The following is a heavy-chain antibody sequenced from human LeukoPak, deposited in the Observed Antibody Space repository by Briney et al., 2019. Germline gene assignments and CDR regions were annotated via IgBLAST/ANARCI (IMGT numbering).Heavy chain of an antibody. CDR3: ARGSQYSRGNWFDP. D-gene: IGHD5-18*01. CDR2: ISAYNGNT. J-gene: IGHJ5*02. CDR1: GYTFTSYG. Sequence: ASVTVSCKASGYTFTSYGISWVRQALGQGLEWMGWISAYNGNTNYALKPQGRVTMTTDTSTSTAYMELRSLRSDDTAVYYCARGSQYSRGNWFDPWGQGTLVTVSS. V-gene: IGHV1-18*01.